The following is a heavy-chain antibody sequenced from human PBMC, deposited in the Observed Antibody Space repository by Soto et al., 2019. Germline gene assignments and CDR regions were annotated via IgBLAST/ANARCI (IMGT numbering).Heavy chain of an antibody. V-gene: IGHV4-39*01. CDR2: IYYSGST. J-gene: IGHJ5*02. CDR1: GGTISSSNYY. Sequence: SDTLSLTCTVSGGTISSSNYYWGWFRQPPGKGLEWIGSIYYSGSTYYYPSPKSRVTISVDTSKNQFALKLSSVTAADTAVYYCARHWLYTNWFDPWGQGTLVTVS. D-gene: IGHD2-2*02. CDR3: ARHWLYTNWFDP.